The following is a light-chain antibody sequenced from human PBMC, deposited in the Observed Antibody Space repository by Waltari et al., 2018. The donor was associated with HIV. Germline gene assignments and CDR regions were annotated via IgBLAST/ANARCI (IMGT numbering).Light chain of an antibody. CDR1: SSDVGGYNY. CDR2: EVS. CDR3: SSYTSSSPYV. J-gene: IGLJ1*01. V-gene: IGLV2-14*01. Sequence: QSALTQPASVSGSPGQSITISCTGTSSDVGGYNYVSWYQQHPGKAPKLMIYEVSNRPSGVSNRFSGSKPGNTASLTISGLQAEDEADYYCSSYTSSSPYVFGTGTKVTVL.